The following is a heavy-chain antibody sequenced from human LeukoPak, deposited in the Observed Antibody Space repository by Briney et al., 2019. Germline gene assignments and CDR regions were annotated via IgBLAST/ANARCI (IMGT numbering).Heavy chain of an antibody. Sequence: GASVKVSCKASGYTFTSYGISWVRQAPGQGLEWMGWISAYNGNTNYAQKLQGRVTMTTDTSTSTAYMELSSLRSEDTAVYYCARGGRSSGWYGAHDAFDIWGQGTMVTVSS. D-gene: IGHD6-19*01. J-gene: IGHJ3*02. CDR3: ARGGRSSGWYGAHDAFDI. CDR2: ISAYNGNT. V-gene: IGHV1-18*01. CDR1: GYTFTSYG.